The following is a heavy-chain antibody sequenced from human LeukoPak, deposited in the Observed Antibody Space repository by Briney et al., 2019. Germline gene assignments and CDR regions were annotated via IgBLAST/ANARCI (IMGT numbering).Heavy chain of an antibody. V-gene: IGHV3-30*02. J-gene: IGHJ4*02. CDR1: GFTFSSYA. Sequence: GGSLRLSCAASGFTFSSYAMHWVRQAPGKGLEWVAFIRYDGSNKYYADSVKGRFTISRDNSKNTLYLQMNSLRAEDTAVYYCAKRGWFGELPHYWGQGTLVTVSS. D-gene: IGHD3-10*01. CDR2: IRYDGSNK. CDR3: AKRGWFGELPHY.